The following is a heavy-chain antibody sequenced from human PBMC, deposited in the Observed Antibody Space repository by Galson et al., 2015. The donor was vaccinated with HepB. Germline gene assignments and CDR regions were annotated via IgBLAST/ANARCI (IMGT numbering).Heavy chain of an antibody. D-gene: IGHD3-22*01. CDR3: ARDWSFDSSGYYSRVHFDY. V-gene: IGHV1-18*01. CDR2: ISGYNANT. J-gene: IGHJ4*02. CDR1: GYTFTNYG. Sequence: SVKVSCKASGYTFTNYGISWVRQAPGQGLEWMGWISGYNANTYYAQKLQGRVTMTTDTSTSTAYMELRSLRSDDTDVYYCARDWSFDSSGYYSRVHFDYWGRGTLVTVSS.